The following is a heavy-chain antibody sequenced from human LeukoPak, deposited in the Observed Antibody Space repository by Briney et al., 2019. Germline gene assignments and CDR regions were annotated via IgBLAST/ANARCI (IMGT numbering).Heavy chain of an antibody. CDR2: ISGSGVST. Sequence: GGSLRLSCAASGFIFSNYAMSWVRQAPGKGLDWVSTISGSGVSTYYVDSVKGRFTISRDNSKNTLYLRMNSLRAEDTAVYYCAKLPWGTAARPNFGMDYWGQGILVTVSS. CDR3: AKLPWGTAARPNFGMDY. J-gene: IGHJ4*02. V-gene: IGHV3-23*01. CDR1: GFIFSNYA. D-gene: IGHD6-6*01.